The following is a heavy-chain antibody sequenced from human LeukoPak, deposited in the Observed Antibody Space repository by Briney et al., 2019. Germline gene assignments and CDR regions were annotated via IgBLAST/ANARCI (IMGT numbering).Heavy chain of an antibody. CDR3: ARVHGDYPDY. V-gene: IGHV4-59*01. D-gene: IGHD4-17*01. CDR2: IYYSGST. J-gene: IGHJ4*02. Sequence: SETLSLTCTVSGGPISSYYWSWIPQPPGKGLEWIGYIYYSGSTNYNPSLKSRVTISVGTSRNQFSLKVKSVTAADTAVYYCARVHGDYPDYWGQGTLVTVST. CDR1: GGPISSYY.